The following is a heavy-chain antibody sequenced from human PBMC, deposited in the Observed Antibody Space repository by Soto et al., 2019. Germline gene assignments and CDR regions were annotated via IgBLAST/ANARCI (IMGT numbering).Heavy chain of an antibody. Sequence: QVQLVESGGGVVQPGRSLRLSCAASGITFSSYAMNWVRQAPGKGLEWVASISYDGRNKYYADSVKGRFTISRDNSKNTLYVQMTSLRAEDTAVYYCARDPREIQHGDLGDYWGQGTLVTVSS. CDR2: ISYDGRNK. J-gene: IGHJ4*02. V-gene: IGHV3-30*04. CDR3: ARDPREIQHGDLGDY. CDR1: GITFSSYA. D-gene: IGHD1-26*01.